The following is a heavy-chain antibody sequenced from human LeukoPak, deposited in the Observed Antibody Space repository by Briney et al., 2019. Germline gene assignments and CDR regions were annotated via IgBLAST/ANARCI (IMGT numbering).Heavy chain of an antibody. CDR1: GGSISSYY. CDR2: IYYSGST. J-gene: IGHJ3*01. D-gene: IGHD4-17*01. CDR3: ARADYGDYADAFDV. Sequence: KSSETLSLTCTVSGGSISSYYWSWIRQPPGKGLEWIGYIYYSGSTNYNPSLKSRVTISVDRSKNQFSLKLSSVTAADTAVYYCARADYGDYADAFDVWGQGTMVTVSS. V-gene: IGHV4-59*12.